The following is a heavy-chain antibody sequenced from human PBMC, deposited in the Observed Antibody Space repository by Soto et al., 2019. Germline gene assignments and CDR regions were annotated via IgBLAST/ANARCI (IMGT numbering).Heavy chain of an antibody. J-gene: IGHJ4*02. D-gene: IGHD4-17*01. V-gene: IGHV4-59*01. Sequence: QVQLQESGPGLVKPSETLSLTCTVSGGSISSYYWSWIRQPPGKGLDWLGYIYYSGSTNYNPSLKSLVTISVDTSMIQFALKLSSVTAADMAVYYWARDSCGDYTFDYWGQGTLVTVSS. CDR1: GGSISSYY. CDR2: IYYSGST. CDR3: ARDSCGDYTFDY.